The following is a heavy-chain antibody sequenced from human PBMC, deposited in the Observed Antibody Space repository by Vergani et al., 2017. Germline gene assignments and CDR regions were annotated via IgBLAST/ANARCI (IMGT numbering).Heavy chain of an antibody. V-gene: IGHV1-69*13. CDR3: ARGGSVYTAMGLFDY. CDR2: IIPIFGTT. J-gene: IGHJ4*02. D-gene: IGHD5-18*01. Sequence: QVQLVQSGAEVKKPGSSMKVSCKASGGTFSSFAINWVRQAPGQGLEWMGGIIPIFGTTKYAQKFQGRVTITADESTSTAYMELSNLRSEDTAVYYCARGGSVYTAMGLFDYWCQGTLVTVSS. CDR1: GGTFSSFA.